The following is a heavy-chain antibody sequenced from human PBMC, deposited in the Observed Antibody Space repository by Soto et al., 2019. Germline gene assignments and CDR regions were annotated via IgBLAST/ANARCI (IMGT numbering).Heavy chain of an antibody. D-gene: IGHD3-3*01. J-gene: IGHJ4*02. CDR3: AHRVLRTVFGLVTTTAIYFDF. CDR2: IYWDDDK. Sequence: QITLNESGPTQVKPRQTLTLTCTFSGFSLTTSGVGVGWIRQSPGKAPEWLALIYWDDDKLYSPSLKSRLTITKDTSKNQVVLTMADLDPADTATYYCAHRVLRTVFGLVTTTAIYFDFWGQGTPVAVSS. V-gene: IGHV2-5*02. CDR1: GFSLTTSGVG.